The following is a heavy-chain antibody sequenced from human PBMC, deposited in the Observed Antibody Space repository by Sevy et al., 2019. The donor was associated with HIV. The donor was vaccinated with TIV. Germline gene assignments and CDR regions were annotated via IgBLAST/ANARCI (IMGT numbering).Heavy chain of an antibody. D-gene: IGHD1-1*01. CDR2: IGTVGDT. CDR3: ARGGSDAFDI. Sequence: GGSLRLSCAASGFTFSSYDMHWVRQATGKGLEWVSAIGTVGDTLYSDSVKGRLTISRENAKNSLYLQMNSLRAGDTAVYYCARGGSDAFDIWGQGTMVTVSS. J-gene: IGHJ3*02. CDR1: GFTFSSYD. V-gene: IGHV3-13*01.